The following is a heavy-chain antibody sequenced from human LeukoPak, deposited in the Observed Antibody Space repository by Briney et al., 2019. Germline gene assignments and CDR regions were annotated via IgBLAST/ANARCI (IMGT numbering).Heavy chain of an antibody. J-gene: IGHJ3*02. D-gene: IGHD3-22*01. CDR1: GFTFSGSA. Sequence: GGSLRLSCAASGFTFSGSAMHWVRQASGKGLEWVGRIRSKANSYATAYAASVKGRFTISRDDSKNTLYLQMNSLKTEDTAVYYCTTDPTYYYDSSGYYYDAFDIWGQGTMVTVSS. CDR3: TTDPTYYYDSSGYYYDAFDI. CDR2: IRSKANSYAT. V-gene: IGHV3-73*01.